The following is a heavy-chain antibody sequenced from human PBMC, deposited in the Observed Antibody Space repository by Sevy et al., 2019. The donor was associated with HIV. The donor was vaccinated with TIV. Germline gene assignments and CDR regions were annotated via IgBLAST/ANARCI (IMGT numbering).Heavy chain of an antibody. J-gene: IGHJ4*02. CDR1: GFTFTNYW. V-gene: IGHV3-74*01. Sequence: GGALRLSCAASGFTFTNYWMHWVRQAPGNGLVWVSRVDNDGSGTNYADSVKGRFTISRDNAKNTVYLQMNSLRAEDTAVYYCTRDMYGIDYWGQGTLVTVSS. CDR3: TRDMYGIDY. D-gene: IGHD2-8*01. CDR2: VDNDGSGT.